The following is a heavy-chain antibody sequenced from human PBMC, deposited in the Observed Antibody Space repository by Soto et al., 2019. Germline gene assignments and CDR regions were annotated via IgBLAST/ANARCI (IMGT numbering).Heavy chain of an antibody. Sequence: GASVKVSCKASGGTLSNYAISWLRQAPGQRLEWVGDIIPVSGTAYYAQRLQGRVTIIADESTNTAHMELSSLRSEDTAVYYCARVPGIVVVPTKHPLGACFDLWGEGALVTVSS. J-gene: IGHJ5*02. D-gene: IGHD2-21*01. CDR3: ARVPGIVVVPTKHPLGACFDL. CDR1: GGTLSNYA. CDR2: IIPVSGTA. V-gene: IGHV1-69*13.